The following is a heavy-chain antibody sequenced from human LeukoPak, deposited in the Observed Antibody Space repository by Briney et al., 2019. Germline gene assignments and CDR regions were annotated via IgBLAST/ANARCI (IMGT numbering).Heavy chain of an antibody. Sequence: GGSLRLSCAASGFTFSSYSMNSVRQAPGKGLEWVSSISSSSSYIYYADSVKGRFTISRDNSKNTLYLQMNSLRAEDTAVYYCARHHGSGSYDLYFDYWGQGTLVTVSS. CDR1: GFTFSSYS. V-gene: IGHV3-21*01. D-gene: IGHD3-10*01. CDR3: ARHHGSGSYDLYFDY. J-gene: IGHJ4*02. CDR2: ISSSSSYI.